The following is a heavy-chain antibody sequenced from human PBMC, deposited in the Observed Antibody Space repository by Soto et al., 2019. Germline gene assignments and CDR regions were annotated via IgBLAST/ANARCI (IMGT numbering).Heavy chain of an antibody. CDR2: VSSGGST. Sequence: GGALRLSCAASGLTFSSYAMVWVGQGPGKGLEWVAVVSSGGSTHYADSVRGRFTISRDNSKNTLSLQMNSLTAEDTAVYFCAKRRGAGGHFDYWGQGALVTVSS. J-gene: IGHJ4*02. CDR1: GLTFSSYA. V-gene: IGHV3-23*01. D-gene: IGHD2-15*01. CDR3: AKRRGAGGHFDY.